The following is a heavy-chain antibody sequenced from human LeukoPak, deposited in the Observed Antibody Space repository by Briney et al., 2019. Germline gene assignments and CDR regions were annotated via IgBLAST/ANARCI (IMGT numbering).Heavy chain of an antibody. Sequence: PGGSLRLSCAASGFTFSSNGMHWARQAPGKGLEWVAFVRYDGTEKYYINSVKGRLTISRDNSKNTLSLQMNSLRAEDTAVYYCAKDIALYREPLDYWGQGTLVTVSS. J-gene: IGHJ4*02. CDR3: AKDIALYREPLDY. D-gene: IGHD1-26*01. V-gene: IGHV3-30*02. CDR1: GFTFSSNG. CDR2: VRYDGTEK.